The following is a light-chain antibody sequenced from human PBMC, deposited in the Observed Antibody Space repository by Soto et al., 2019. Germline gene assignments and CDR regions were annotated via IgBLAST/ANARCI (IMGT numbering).Light chain of an antibody. J-gene: IGKJ5*01. CDR2: GAS. CDR1: QSASTN. V-gene: IGKV3-15*01. Sequence: EIVLTQSPVTLSVSPGERATLFCRASQSASTNLAWYQHKPGQAPRLLIYGASTRATAIPARFSGSGSGTEFPLTINRLESEDFAVYYCQHYNSWPRIAFGQGTRLEIK. CDR3: QHYNSWPRIA.